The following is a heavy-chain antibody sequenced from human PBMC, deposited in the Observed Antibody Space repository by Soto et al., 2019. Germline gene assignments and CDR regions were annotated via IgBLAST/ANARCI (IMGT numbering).Heavy chain of an antibody. CDR1: GFTVSSNY. V-gene: IGHV3-53*01. D-gene: IGHD6-13*01. Sequence: GGSLRLSCAASGFTVSSNYMSWVRQAPGKGLEWVSVIYSGGSTYYTDSVKGRFTISRDNSKNTLYLQMNSLRAEDTAVYYCAGGHLGNSSSWYRGYYYYYYGMDVWGQGTTVTVSS. J-gene: IGHJ6*02. CDR3: AGGHLGNSSSWYRGYYYYYYGMDV. CDR2: IYSGGST.